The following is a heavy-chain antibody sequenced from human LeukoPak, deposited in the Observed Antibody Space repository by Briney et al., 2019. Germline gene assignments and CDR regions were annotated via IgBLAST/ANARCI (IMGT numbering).Heavy chain of an antibody. Sequence: SQTLSLTCTVSGGSISSGGYYWSWIRQHPGKGLEWIGYIYYSGSTYYNPSLKSRVTISVDTSKNQFSLKLSSVTAADTAVYXXXXGRXXXDFWSGYTHTYSSGYNWFDPWGQGTLVTVSS. CDR2: IYYSGST. D-gene: IGHD3-3*01. CDR1: GGSISSGGYY. J-gene: IGHJ5*02. V-gene: IGHV4-31*03. CDR3: XXGRXXXDFWSGYTHTYSSGYNWFDP.